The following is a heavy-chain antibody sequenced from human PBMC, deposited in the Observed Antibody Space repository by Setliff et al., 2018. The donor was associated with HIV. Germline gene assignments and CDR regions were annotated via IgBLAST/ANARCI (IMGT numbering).Heavy chain of an antibody. D-gene: IGHD1-26*01. CDR3: ARDRGGSYTPLDF. V-gene: IGHV3-48*01. CDR2: ISGSSGAV. Sequence: PGGSLRLSCAASGFTFSSYSMNWVRQAPGKGLEWVSFISGSSGAVTYADSVKGRFTISRDNARNSLYLQLNSLRAEDTAVYYCARDRGGSYTPLDFWGQGTLVTVSS. J-gene: IGHJ4*02. CDR1: GFTFSSYS.